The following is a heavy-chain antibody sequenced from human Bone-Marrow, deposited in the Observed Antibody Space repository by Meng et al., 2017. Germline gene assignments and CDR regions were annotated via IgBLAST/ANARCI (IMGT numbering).Heavy chain of an antibody. J-gene: IGHJ4*02. Sequence: GESLKISCVASGVSFTDAWMSWVRQAPGKGLEWVGRIETKSEGGTADYAAPVKGRFSISRDDSKNTLYLQMNTLISEDTGVYFCATGAVAADHWGQGTLVTVSS. CDR1: GVSFTDAW. CDR3: ATGAVAADH. CDR2: IETKSEGGTA. D-gene: IGHD6-13*01. V-gene: IGHV3-15*04.